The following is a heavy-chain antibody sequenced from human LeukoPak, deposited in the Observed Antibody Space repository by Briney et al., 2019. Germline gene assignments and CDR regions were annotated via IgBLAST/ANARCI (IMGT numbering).Heavy chain of an antibody. D-gene: IGHD6-13*01. CDR1: GFTFSSYA. CDR3: ARDRGSRWAPYAFDI. J-gene: IGHJ3*02. Sequence: GGSLRLSCAASGFTFSSYAMHWVRQVPGKGLEYVSAISSNGGSTYYANSVKGRFTISRDNSKNTLYLQMGSLRAEDMGVYYCARDRGSRWAPYAFDIWGQGTMVTVSS. CDR2: ISSNGGST. V-gene: IGHV3-64*01.